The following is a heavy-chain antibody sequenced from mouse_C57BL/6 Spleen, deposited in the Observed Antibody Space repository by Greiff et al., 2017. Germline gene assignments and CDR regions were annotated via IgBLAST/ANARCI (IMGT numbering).Heavy chain of an antibody. J-gene: IGHJ3*01. D-gene: IGHD1-1*01. CDR3: ARGGSSSAWFAY. V-gene: IGHV1-80*01. Sequence: QVQLQQSGAELVKPGASVKISCKASGYAFSSYWMNWVKQRPGKGLEWIGQIYPGDGATNYNGKFKGKATLTADKSSSTAYMQLSSLTSEDSAVYFCARGGSSSAWFAYWGQGTLVTVSA. CDR2: IYPGDGAT. CDR1: GYAFSSYW.